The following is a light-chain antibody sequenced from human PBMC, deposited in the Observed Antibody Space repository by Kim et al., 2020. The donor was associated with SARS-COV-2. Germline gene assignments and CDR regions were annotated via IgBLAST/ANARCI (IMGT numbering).Light chain of an antibody. CDR1: QSVNSDY. Sequence: PGERATLSCRASQSVNSDYVAWYQQKPGQAPRLLIYGASNRATGIPDRFSGSGSGTDFTLTISRLEPEDFAVYYCQQYGTSRTFGQGTKVDI. J-gene: IGKJ1*01. CDR3: QQYGTSRT. CDR2: GAS. V-gene: IGKV3-20*01.